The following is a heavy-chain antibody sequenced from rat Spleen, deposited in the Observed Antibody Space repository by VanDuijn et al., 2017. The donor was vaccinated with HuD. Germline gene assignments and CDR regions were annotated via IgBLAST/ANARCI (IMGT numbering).Heavy chain of an antibody. CDR1: GFTFSDYN. CDR2: ISYEGSST. J-gene: IGHJ1*01. CDR3: TRKYTTDYYWYFDF. V-gene: IGHV5-22*01. Sequence: EVQLVESGGGLVQPGRSLKLSCAASGFTFSDYNMAWVRQPPGKGLEWVASISYEGSSTYYGDSVKGRFTISRDNAKSTLYLQMNSLRSEDTATYYCTRKYTTDYYWYFDFWGPGTMVTVSS. D-gene: IGHD1-6*01.